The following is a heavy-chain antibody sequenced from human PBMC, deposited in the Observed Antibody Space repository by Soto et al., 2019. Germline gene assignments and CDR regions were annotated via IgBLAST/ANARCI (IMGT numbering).Heavy chain of an antibody. CDR2: IIPIFGTA. CDR1: GGTFSSYA. CDR3: ARAQGYSGYDGLSN. D-gene: IGHD5-12*01. V-gene: IGHV1-69*12. Sequence: QVQLVQSGAEVKKPGSSVKVSCKASGGTFSSYAISWVRQAPGQGLEWMGGIIPIFGTANYAQKFQGRVTITAHESTSTAYMELSSLRSEDTAVYYCARAQGYSGYDGLSNWGQGTLVTVSS. J-gene: IGHJ4*02.